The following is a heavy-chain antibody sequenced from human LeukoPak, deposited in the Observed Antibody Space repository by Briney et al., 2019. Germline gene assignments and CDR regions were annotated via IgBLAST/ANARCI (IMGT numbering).Heavy chain of an antibody. J-gene: IGHJ4*02. CDR3: AREGPIAAAGMGCFDY. CDR2: INTNTGNP. D-gene: IGHD6-13*01. V-gene: IGHV7-4-1*02. Sequence: ASVKVSCKASGYTLTSYAMNWVRQAPGQGLEWMGWINTNTGNPTYAQGFTGRFVFSLDTSVSTAYLQISSLKAEDTAVYYCAREGPIAAAGMGCFDYWGQGTLVTVSS. CDR1: GYTLTSYA.